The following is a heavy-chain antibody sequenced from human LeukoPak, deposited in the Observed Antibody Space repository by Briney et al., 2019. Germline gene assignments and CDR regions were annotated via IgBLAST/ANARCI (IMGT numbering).Heavy chain of an antibody. CDR3: ARDGCGGDCYSRWFDP. D-gene: IGHD2-21*02. CDR2: IYYSGST. CDR1: GGSISSYY. Sequence: SETLSLTCTVSGGSISSYYWSWIRQPPGKGLEWIGYIYYSGSTNYNPSLKSRVTISVDTSKNQFSLKLSSVTAADTAVYYCARDGCGGDCYSRWFDPWGQGTLVTVSS. J-gene: IGHJ5*02. V-gene: IGHV4-59*01.